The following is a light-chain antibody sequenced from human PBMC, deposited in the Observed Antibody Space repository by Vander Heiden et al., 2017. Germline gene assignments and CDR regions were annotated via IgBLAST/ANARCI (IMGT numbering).Light chain of an antibody. V-gene: IGKV3-15*01. Sequence: EIVMTQSPATLSVSPGERATLSCRASQSVSSNLAWYQQKPGQPPRLLIYGASTRTTGIPARFSGSGYGTEFTLTISSRQSEDFAVYYCQQYNNWPPWTFGQGTKVEIK. J-gene: IGKJ1*01. CDR1: QSVSSN. CDR3: QQYNNWPPWT. CDR2: GAS.